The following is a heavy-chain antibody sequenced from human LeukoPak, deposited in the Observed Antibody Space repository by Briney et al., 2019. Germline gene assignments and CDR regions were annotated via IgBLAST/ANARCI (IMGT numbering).Heavy chain of an antibody. CDR3: AKRPYCSGTVCYHIDY. CDR2: ISGSGGSA. Sequence: PGGSLRLSCAASGFTFSSYAMSWVRQAPGKGMEWVSTISGSGGSAYYADSVKGRFTISRDNSKNTVYLQPNSLRAEDTALYYCAKRPYCSGTVCYHIDYWGQGTLVTVSS. CDR1: GFTFSSYA. V-gene: IGHV3-23*01. D-gene: IGHD2-15*01. J-gene: IGHJ4*02.